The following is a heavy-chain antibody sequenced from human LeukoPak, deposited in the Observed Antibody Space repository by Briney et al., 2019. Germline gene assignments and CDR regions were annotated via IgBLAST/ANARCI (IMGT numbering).Heavy chain of an antibody. Sequence: ASVKVSCKASGYTFTSYGISWVRQAPGQGLEWMGWISAYNGNTNYAQKLQGRVTMTTDTSTSTAYMELRSLRSDDTAVYYCARAAWEPTRESAFDIWGQGTMVTVSS. D-gene: IGHD1-26*01. V-gene: IGHV1-18*01. CDR2: ISAYNGNT. CDR1: GYTFTSYG. J-gene: IGHJ3*02. CDR3: ARAAWEPTRESAFDI.